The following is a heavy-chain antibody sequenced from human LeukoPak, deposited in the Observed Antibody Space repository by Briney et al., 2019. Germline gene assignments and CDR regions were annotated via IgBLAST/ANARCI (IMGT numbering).Heavy chain of an antibody. CDR2: IKQDGSEK. CDR3: ARDLARYSSSTR. J-gene: IGHJ4*02. CDR1: GFTFSSYW. V-gene: IGHV3-7*01. D-gene: IGHD6-6*01. Sequence: GSLRLPCAASGFTFSSYWMSWVRQAPGKGLEWVANIKQDGSEKYYVDSVKGRFTISRDNAKNSLYLQMNSLRAEDTAVYYCARDLARYSSSTRWGQGTLVTASS.